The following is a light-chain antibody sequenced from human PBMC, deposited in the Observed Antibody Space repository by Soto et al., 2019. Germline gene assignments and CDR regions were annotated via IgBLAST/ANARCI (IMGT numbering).Light chain of an antibody. CDR2: EVS. CDR3: TSYTRDTALV. J-gene: IGLJ1*01. V-gene: IGLV2-14*01. Sequence: QSVLTQPASVSGSPGQSITISCTGTSGDVGTYNYVSWYQHHLGKAPKLIIYEVSNRPSGVSNRFSGSKSGSTASLTISGLQAEDEADYHCTSYTRDTALVFGTGTKVTVL. CDR1: SGDVGTYNY.